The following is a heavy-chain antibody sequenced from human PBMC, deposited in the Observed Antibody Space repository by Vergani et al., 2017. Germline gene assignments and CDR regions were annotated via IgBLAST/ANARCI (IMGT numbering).Heavy chain of an antibody. CDR2: ICSGGYT. CDR3: ASQYYDFWSGRD. Sequence: QLVESGGDLVQPGGSLRLSCAVSGFTVRSHYMSWVCQAPGKGLEWVSVICSGGYTYYADSVKGRFTISRDDSKNSLYLQLNSLRAEDTAVYYGASQYYDFWSGRDWGQGTLVTVSS. J-gene: IGHJ1*01. D-gene: IGHD3-3*01. V-gene: IGHV3-66*04. CDR1: GFTVRSHY.